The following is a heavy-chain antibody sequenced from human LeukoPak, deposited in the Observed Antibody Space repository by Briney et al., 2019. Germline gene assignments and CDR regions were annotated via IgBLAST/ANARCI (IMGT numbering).Heavy chain of an antibody. J-gene: IGHJ3*02. Sequence: ASVKVSCKASGYTFTGYYMHWVRQAPGQGLEWMGWINPNSGGTNYAQKFQGRVTMTRDTSISTAYMELSRLRSDDTAVYYCASLVVPAASNAFDIWGQGTMVTVSS. V-gene: IGHV1-2*02. CDR2: INPNSGGT. D-gene: IGHD2-2*01. CDR1: GYTFTGYY. CDR3: ASLVVPAASNAFDI.